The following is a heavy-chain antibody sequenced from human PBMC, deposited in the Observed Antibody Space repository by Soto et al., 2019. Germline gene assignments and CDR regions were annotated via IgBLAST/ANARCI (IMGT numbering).Heavy chain of an antibody. CDR1: GFTFSSYA. D-gene: IGHD3-3*01. CDR2: ISGSGGST. J-gene: IGHJ5*02. V-gene: IGHV3-23*01. CDR3: AKDPYYDFWSGYYGNWFDP. Sequence: GGSLRLSCAASGFTFSSYAMSWVRQAPGKGLEWVSAISGSGGSTYYADSVKGRFTISRDNSKNTLYLQMNSLRAEDTAVYYCAKDPYYDFWSGYYGNWFDPWGQGTLVTVSS.